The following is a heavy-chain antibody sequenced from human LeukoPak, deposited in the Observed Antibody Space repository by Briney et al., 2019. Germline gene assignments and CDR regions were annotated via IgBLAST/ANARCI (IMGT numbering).Heavy chain of an antibody. D-gene: IGHD2/OR15-2a*01. CDR2: ISSSSSYI. Sequence: GGSLRLSCAASGFTFSSYSMNWVRQAPGKGLEWVSSISSSSSYIYYADSVKGRFTISRDNAKSSLYLQMNSLRAEDTAVYYCARDRVQILASLDYWGQGTLVTVSS. V-gene: IGHV3-21*01. CDR1: GFTFSSYS. CDR3: ARDRVQILASLDY. J-gene: IGHJ4*02.